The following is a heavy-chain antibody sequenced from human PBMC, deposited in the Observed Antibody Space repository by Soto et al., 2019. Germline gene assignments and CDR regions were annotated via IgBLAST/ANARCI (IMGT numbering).Heavy chain of an antibody. CDR2: MNPDSGDT. CDR3: VRPRGGVARPGDDY. J-gene: IGHJ4*02. D-gene: IGHD6-6*01. CDR1: GYPFDSFD. Sequence: GASVKVSCKASGYPFDSFDINWVRQAAGQGLEWMGWMNPDSGDTAVAQRFQDRIIMTRTTSTSTAYMELSRLTPDDSAVYFWVRPRGGVARPGDDYWGQGSLVTVSS. V-gene: IGHV1-8*01.